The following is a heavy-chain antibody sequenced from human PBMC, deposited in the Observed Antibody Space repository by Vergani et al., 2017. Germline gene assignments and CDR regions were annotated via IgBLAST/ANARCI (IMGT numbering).Heavy chain of an antibody. J-gene: IGHJ1*01. CDR3: ARPIAAAAQVNQYFQH. CDR2: IVVGSGNT. D-gene: IGHD6-13*01. V-gene: IGHV1-58*02. CDR1: GFTFTSSA. Sequence: QMQLVQSGPEVKKPGTSVKVSCKASGFTFTSSAMQWVRQARGQRLEWIGWIVVGSGNTNYAQKFQERVTITRDMSTSTAYMELSSLRSEDTAVYYCARPIAAAAQVNQYFQHWGQGTLVTVSS.